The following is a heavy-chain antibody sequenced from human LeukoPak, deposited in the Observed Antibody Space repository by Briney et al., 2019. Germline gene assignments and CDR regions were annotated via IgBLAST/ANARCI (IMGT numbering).Heavy chain of an antibody. D-gene: IGHD3-10*01. J-gene: IGHJ4*02. CDR2: ISSSSSYM. CDR3: ARADGSGSYYYFDY. CDR1: GFTFSGYS. Sequence: PGGSLRLSCAASGFTFSGYSMNWVRQAPGKGLEWVSSISSSSSYMYYADSVKGRFTISRDNAKNSLYLQMNSLRAEDTAVYYCARADGSGSYYYFDYWGQGILVTVSS. V-gene: IGHV3-21*01.